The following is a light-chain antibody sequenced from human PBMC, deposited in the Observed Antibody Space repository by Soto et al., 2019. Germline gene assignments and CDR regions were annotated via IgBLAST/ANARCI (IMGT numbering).Light chain of an antibody. V-gene: IGKV1-5*01. Sequence: DVQMTQSPSTLSASVGDRVTITCRASQSISGSLAWYQQKPGKAPKALIYDASSLESGVPSRFRGSGSGTEFTLTISILQPDDFATYYCQQYNIYWTFGQGTKVEI. J-gene: IGKJ1*01. CDR2: DAS. CDR1: QSISGS. CDR3: QQYNIYWT.